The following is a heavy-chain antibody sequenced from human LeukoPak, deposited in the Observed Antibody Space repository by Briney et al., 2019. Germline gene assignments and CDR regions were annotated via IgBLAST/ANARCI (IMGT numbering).Heavy chain of an antibody. CDR2: FDPEDGET. J-gene: IGHJ4*02. CDR1: GYTLTELS. Sequence: ASVKVSCKFSGYTLTELSIHLVRQAPGKGLGWVGGFDPEDGETIYAQKFQGRVTMTEDTSTDTAYMELSSLRSEDTAVYYCATDRNSSGYLDYWGQGTLVTVSS. CDR3: ATDRNSSGYLDY. D-gene: IGHD3-22*01. V-gene: IGHV1-24*01.